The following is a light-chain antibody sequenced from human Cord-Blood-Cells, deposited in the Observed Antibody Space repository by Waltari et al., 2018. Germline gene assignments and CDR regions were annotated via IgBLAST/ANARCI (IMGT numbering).Light chain of an antibody. Sequence: DIQMTQSPSSLSASVGDRVTITCRASQSISSYLNWYQQRPGKAPKRLIYAASSLQSGVPSRFSGSGSVTDLTRTSSSLQPEDFATYYCQQSYSTPRTFGGGTKVEIK. CDR3: QQSYSTPRT. CDR1: QSISSY. J-gene: IGKJ4*01. V-gene: IGKV1-39*01. CDR2: AAS.